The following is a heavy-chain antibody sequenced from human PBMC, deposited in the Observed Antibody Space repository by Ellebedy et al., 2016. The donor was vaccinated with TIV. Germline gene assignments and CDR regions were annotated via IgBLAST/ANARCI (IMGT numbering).Heavy chain of an antibody. V-gene: IGHV4-34*01. D-gene: IGHD4-11*01. J-gene: IGHJ4*02. CDR1: GGSFSGYY. Sequence: MPSETLSLTCAVYGGSFSGYYGSWIRQPPGKGLEWIGEINHSGSTNYNPSLKSRVTISVDTSKNQFSLKLSSVTAADTAVYYCARTDSNYVSFDYWGQGTLVTVSS. CDR2: INHSGST. CDR3: ARTDSNYVSFDY.